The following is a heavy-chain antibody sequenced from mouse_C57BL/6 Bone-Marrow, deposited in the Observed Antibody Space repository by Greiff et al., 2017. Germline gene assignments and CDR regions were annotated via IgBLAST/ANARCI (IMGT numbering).Heavy chain of an antibody. Sequence: QVQLQQPGAELVKPGASVKLSCKASGYTFASYWMQWVKQRPGQGLEWIGEIDPSDSYTNYNQKFKGKATLTVDTSSSTAYMQLSSLTSEDSAVYYCARSRDYGSREPLLFAYWGQGTLVTVSA. V-gene: IGHV1-50*01. CDR3: ARSRDYGSREPLLFAY. D-gene: IGHD1-1*01. J-gene: IGHJ3*01. CDR1: GYTFASYW. CDR2: IDPSDSYT.